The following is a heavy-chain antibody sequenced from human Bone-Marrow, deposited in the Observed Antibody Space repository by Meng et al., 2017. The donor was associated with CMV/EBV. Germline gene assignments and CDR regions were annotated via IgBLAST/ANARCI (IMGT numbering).Heavy chain of an antibody. J-gene: IGHJ6*02. V-gene: IGHV1-69*10. CDR2: IIPILGIA. CDR3: ARDREYYGSGSYYRVYYYYGMDV. D-gene: IGHD3-10*01. Sequence: ISWVRPAPGQGLEWMGGIIPILGIANYAQKFQGRVTITADKSTSTAYTELSSLRSEDTAVYYCARDREYYGSGSYYRVYYYYGMDVWGQGTTVTVSS.